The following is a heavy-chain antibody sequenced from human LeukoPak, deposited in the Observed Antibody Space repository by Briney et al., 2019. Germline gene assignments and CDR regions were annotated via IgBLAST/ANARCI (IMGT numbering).Heavy chain of an antibody. CDR3: ARSTTPVRGYRPRFDY. D-gene: IGHD5-18*01. CDR2: IIPIFGTA. CDR1: GGTFSSYA. J-gene: IGHJ4*02. V-gene: IGHV1-69*01. Sequence: SAKVSCKASGGTFSSYAISWVRQAPGQGLEWMGGIIPIFGTANYAQKFQGRVTITADESTSTAYMELSSLRSEDTAVYYCARSTTPVRGYRPRFDYWGQGTLVTVSS.